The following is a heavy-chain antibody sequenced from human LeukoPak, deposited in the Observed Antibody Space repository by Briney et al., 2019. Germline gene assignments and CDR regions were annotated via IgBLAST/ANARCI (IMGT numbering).Heavy chain of an antibody. CDR3: ARGWAPRGEKSSFAS. CDR1: GASLNSDY. CDR2: IFASGGT. D-gene: IGHD3-10*01. J-gene: IGHJ4*02. V-gene: IGHV4-4*07. Sequence: SETLSLTCTVSGASLNSDYWTWVRQVAGKGLEWIGRIFASGGTNYNPYLRSRITMSVDTSKNQFSLDLSSVTAADTGVYYCARGWAPRGEKSSFASWGQGTLVTVSS.